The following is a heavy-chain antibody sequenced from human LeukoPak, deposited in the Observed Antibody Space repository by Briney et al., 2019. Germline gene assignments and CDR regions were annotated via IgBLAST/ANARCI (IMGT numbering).Heavy chain of an antibody. D-gene: IGHD3-10*01. CDR3: ARGSMEYYYGSGSYKDWFDP. CDR2: IYYSGGT. V-gene: IGHV4-39*01. J-gene: IGHJ5*02. Sequence: KPSEALSLTCTVSGGSISSSSYYWGWIRQPPGKGLEWIGSIYYSGGTYSNPSLKSRVTISVDTSKNQFSLKLSSVTAADTAVYYCARGSMEYYYGSGSYKDWFDPWGQGTLVTVSS. CDR1: GGSISSSSYY.